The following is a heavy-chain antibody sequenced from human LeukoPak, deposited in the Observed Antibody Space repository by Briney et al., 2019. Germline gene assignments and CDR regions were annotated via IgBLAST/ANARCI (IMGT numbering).Heavy chain of an antibody. J-gene: IGHJ1*01. CDR2: IYYSGST. CDR3: AKEIYGDSTGARFQH. Sequence: SETLSLTCTVSGGSISSSSYYWGWIRQPPGKGLEWIGSIYYSGSTHSNPSLKGRVTISVDTSKNQFSLKLSSVTAADTAVYYCAKEIYGDSTGARFQHWGQGTLLTVSS. D-gene: IGHD4-17*01. CDR1: GGSISSSSYY. V-gene: IGHV4-39*07.